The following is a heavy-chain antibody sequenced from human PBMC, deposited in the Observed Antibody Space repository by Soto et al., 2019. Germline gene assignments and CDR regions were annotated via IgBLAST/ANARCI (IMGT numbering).Heavy chain of an antibody. CDR3: ARGTGGYCTNGVCFGHWFDP. D-gene: IGHD2-8*01. CDR2: ISAYNGNT. Sequence: ASVKVSFKASGYSFTSYGISWVRQAPGQGLEWMGWISAYNGNTNYAQKLQGRVTMTTDTSTSTAYMELRSLRSDDTAVYYCARGTGGYCTNGVCFGHWFDPWGQGTLVTVSS. CDR1: GYSFTSYG. V-gene: IGHV1-18*01. J-gene: IGHJ5*02.